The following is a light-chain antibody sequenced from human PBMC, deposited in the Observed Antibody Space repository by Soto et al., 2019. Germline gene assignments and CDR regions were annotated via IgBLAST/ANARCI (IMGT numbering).Light chain of an antibody. CDR1: SSDIGNYNY. J-gene: IGLJ2*01. CDR3: TSYTTSSTLV. CDR2: DVS. Sequence: QSALTQPASVSGSPGQSITISCAGTSSDIGNYNYDSWYQQYPGKAPKLMIYDVSSRPSGVSSRFSGSKSGNTASLTISGLQAEDEADYYCTSYTTSSTLVFGGGTKLTVL. V-gene: IGLV2-14*01.